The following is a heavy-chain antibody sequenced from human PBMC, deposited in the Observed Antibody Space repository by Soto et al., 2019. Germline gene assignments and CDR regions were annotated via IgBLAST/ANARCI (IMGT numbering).Heavy chain of an antibody. CDR1: GYTFTGYY. D-gene: IGHD2-15*01. V-gene: IGHV1-2*02. J-gene: IGHJ5*02. CDR3: ARSLPSRVVNWFAP. CDR2: INRNSACT. Sequence: QAQLVQSGAEVKKPGASVKVSCNASGYTFTGYYMHWVREGPGQGRDWMGWINRNSACTNYAQKFQGSVTMTRATSFSAAYIELSRLRSDDPAVYYCARSLPSRVVNWFAPLGQGSLVTVSS.